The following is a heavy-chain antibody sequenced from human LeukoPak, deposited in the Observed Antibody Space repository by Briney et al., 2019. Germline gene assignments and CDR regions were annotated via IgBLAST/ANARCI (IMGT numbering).Heavy chain of an antibody. CDR2: VYYNENT. CDR3: VRDRAAAGGWLDP. D-gene: IGHD6-13*01. J-gene: IGHJ5*02. CDR1: VGPLWTYF. V-gene: IGHV4-59*13. Sequence: PSETLSLTCTVSVGPLWTYFWNWIRGPPQGGVEGVGYVYYNENTNYNPSLKSRLTISVDTSKNQFSLKLTSVTAADTAVYYCVRDRAAAGGWLDPWGQGALVTVSS.